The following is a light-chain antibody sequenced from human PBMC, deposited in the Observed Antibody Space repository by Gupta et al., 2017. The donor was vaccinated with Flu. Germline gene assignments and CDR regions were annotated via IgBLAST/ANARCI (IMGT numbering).Light chain of an antibody. J-gene: IGLJ3*02. CDR3: CSYANSDTLV. CDR1: SSDIGAYVY. V-gene: IGLV2-11*01. CDR2: DVN. Sequence: QSALTQPRSVSGSPGQSVTISCTGTSSDIGAYVYVSWYQQHPGEAHRLIIFDVNKRPAGVPRRFSGSKSGNTASLTISGREAEEGADYYCCSYANSDTLVFGGGTKLTVL.